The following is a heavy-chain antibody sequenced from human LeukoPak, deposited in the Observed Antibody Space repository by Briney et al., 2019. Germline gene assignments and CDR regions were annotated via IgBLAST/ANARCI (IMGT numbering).Heavy chain of an antibody. D-gene: IGHD3-22*01. CDR1: GFTFSSYW. CDR3: ARDDPMIGCGYYLRALGY. CDR2: INSDGSST. V-gene: IGHV3-74*01. Sequence: GGSLRLSCAASGFTFSSYWMHWVRQAPGKGLVWVSRINSDGSSTSYADSVKGRFTISRDNAKNTLYLQMNSLRAEDTAVYYCARDDPMIGCGYYLRALGYWGQGTLVTVSP. J-gene: IGHJ4*02.